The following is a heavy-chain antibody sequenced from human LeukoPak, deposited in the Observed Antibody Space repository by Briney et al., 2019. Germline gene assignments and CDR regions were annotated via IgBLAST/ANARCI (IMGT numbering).Heavy chain of an antibody. D-gene: IGHD6-19*01. CDR3: ASSIAVAGRNFDY. CDR1: GFTFSSYS. J-gene: IGHJ4*02. CDR2: ISSSGGTT. Sequence: PGGSLRLSCAASGFTFSSYSMNWVRQAPGKGLEWVSYISSSGGTTYYADSVKGRFTISRDNAKNSLYPQMNSLRAEDTAVYYCASSIAVAGRNFDYWGQGTLVTVSS. V-gene: IGHV3-48*04.